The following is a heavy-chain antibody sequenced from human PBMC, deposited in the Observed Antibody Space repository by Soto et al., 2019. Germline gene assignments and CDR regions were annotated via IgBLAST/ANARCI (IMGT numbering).Heavy chain of an antibody. CDR3: AKDGRAAATGWSYFDY. V-gene: IGHV3-23*01. Sequence: GGSLRLSCAASGFTFSSYAMSWVRQAPGKGLEWVSAISGSGGSTYYADSVKGRFTISRDNSKNTLYLQMNSLRAEDTAVYYCAKDGRAAATGWSYFDYWGQGTLVTVSS. D-gene: IGHD2-15*01. J-gene: IGHJ4*02. CDR2: ISGSGGST. CDR1: GFTFSSYA.